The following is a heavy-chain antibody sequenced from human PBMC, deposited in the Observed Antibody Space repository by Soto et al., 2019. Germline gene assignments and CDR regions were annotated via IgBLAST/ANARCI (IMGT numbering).Heavy chain of an antibody. CDR3: AKDHDEDFGYDLDYFNY. D-gene: IGHD5-12*01. V-gene: IGHV3-9*01. Sequence: GGFLRLSCAASGFTFDDYGMHWVRQAPGKGLEWVSGINWNSGTMVYRDSVKGRFTISRDNARNSLYLEMNSLRSEDTALYYCAKDHDEDFGYDLDYFNYWGRGTLVNVSS. CDR1: GFTFDDYG. CDR2: INWNSGTM. J-gene: IGHJ4*02.